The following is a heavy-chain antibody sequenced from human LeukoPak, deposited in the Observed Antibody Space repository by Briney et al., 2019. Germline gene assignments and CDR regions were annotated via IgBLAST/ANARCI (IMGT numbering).Heavy chain of an antibody. Sequence: SETLSLTCAVYGGSFSGYSWSWIRQPPGKGLEWIGENNHSGGTKYNASLKGRVTISIDTSKNQFSLKLNSVTAADTAVYYCARGSSSGLTFWGQGTLVTVSS. J-gene: IGHJ4*02. CDR2: NNHSGGT. CDR1: GGSFSGYS. D-gene: IGHD3-22*01. V-gene: IGHV4-34*01. CDR3: ARGSSSGLTF.